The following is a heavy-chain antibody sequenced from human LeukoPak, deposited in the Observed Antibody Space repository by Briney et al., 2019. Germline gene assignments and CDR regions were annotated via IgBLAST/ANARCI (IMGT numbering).Heavy chain of an antibody. J-gene: IGHJ5*02. CDR2: INHSGST. D-gene: IGHD3-10*01. V-gene: IGHV4-34*01. CDR3: ARGGYYGSGNDFRFDP. CDR1: GGSFSGYY. Sequence: ASETLSLTCAVYGGSFSGYYWSWIRQPPGKGLEWIGEINHSGSTNYNPSLKSRVTISVDTSKNQFSLKLSSVTAADTAVYYCARGGYYGSGNDFRFDPWGQGTLVTVSS.